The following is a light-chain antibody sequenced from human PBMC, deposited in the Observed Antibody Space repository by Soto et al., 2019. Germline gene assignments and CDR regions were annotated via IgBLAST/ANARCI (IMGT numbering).Light chain of an antibody. Sequence: AIRMTQSPSSLSASTGDRVTITCRASQGISSWLAWYQHKPGKAPRLLVYDASTLQSGVASRFSGSGSGTEFTLIISGLQPDDSATYYCQQYTNTNNPWMFGQGTKVDIK. CDR2: DAS. V-gene: IGKV1-8*01. J-gene: IGKJ1*01. CDR1: QGISSW. CDR3: QQYTNTNNPWM.